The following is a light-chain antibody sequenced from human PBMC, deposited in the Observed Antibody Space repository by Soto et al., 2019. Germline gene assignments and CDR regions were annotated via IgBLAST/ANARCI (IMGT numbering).Light chain of an antibody. Sequence: QAVVTQPPSASGTPGQRVTISCSGGSSNIGRNPVNWYLQLPGTAPKLLIYTNNQRPSGVPDRVSASKSGTSASLTISGLQSGDEADYYCATWDDSLYAMVFGGGTKVTVL. CDR3: ATWDDSLYAMV. CDR1: SSNIGRNP. CDR2: TNN. V-gene: IGLV1-44*01. J-gene: IGLJ2*01.